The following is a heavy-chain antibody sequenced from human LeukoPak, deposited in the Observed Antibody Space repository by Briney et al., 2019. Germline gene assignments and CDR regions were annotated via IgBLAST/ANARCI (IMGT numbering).Heavy chain of an antibody. CDR3: ARKAYGSGSYRWFDP. D-gene: IGHD3-10*01. J-gene: IGHJ5*02. V-gene: IGHV3-48*03. CDR1: GFTFSSYE. Sequence: GGSLRLCCAASGFTFSSYEMNWVRQAPGKGLEWVSYISSTGSTIYYADSVKGRFTISRDNAKNSLYLQMNSLRAEDTGVYYCARKAYGSGSYRWFDPWGQGTLVTVSS. CDR2: ISSTGSTI.